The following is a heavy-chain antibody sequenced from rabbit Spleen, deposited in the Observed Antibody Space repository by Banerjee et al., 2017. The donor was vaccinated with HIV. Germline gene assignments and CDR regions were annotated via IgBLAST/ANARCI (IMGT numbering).Heavy chain of an antibody. J-gene: IGHJ6*01. CDR2: IDIGSSGFT. V-gene: IGHV1S40*01. D-gene: IGHD1-1*01. Sequence: QELVESGGGLVQAGESLKLSCKASGVSFSSNYYMCWVRQAPGKGLEWIACIDIGSSGFTYFATWAKGRFTISKTSSTTVTLQMTSLTAADTATYFCARDTSSSFSSYGMDLWGPGTLVTVS. CDR1: GVSFSSNYY. CDR3: ARDTSSSFSSYGMDL.